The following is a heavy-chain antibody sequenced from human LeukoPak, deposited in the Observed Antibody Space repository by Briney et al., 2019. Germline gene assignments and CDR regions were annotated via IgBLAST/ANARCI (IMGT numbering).Heavy chain of an antibody. Sequence: PGGSLRLSCAASGFTFSSYGMHWVRQAPGKGLEWVAVIWYDGSNKYYADSVKGRFTISRDNSKNTLYLQMNSLRAEDTAVYYCARDPRLAYFDYCSQGTLVPSPQ. J-gene: IGHJ4*03. CDR2: IWYDGSNK. CDR1: GFTFSSYG. D-gene: IGHD6-19*01. V-gene: IGHV3-33*01. CDR3: ARDPRLAYFDY.